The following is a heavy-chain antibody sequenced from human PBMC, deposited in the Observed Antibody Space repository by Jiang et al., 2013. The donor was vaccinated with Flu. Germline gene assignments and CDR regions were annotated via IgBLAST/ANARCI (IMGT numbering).Heavy chain of an antibody. V-gene: IGHV4-59*11. D-gene: IGHD5-24*01. CDR3: ALDEEKGDGYTYGY. CDR1: GDSINSHY. CDR2: IYYSGRT. Sequence: PGLVKPSETLSLTCTVSGDSINSHYWNWIRQPPGKGLEWIGYIYYSGRTNYNPALKSRVTMSIDTSKNQFSLTLSSVTVADTAVYYCALDEEKGDGYTYGYWGQGTLVTVSS. J-gene: IGHJ4*02.